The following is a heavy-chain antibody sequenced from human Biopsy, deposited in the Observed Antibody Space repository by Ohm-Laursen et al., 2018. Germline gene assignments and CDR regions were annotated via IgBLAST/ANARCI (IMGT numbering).Heavy chain of an antibody. CDR3: ARLYRLDDYWNDDPPDAFDV. D-gene: IGHD3-3*01. CDR2: IYSGGNT. Sequence: GTLSLTWTVSGDSLSSGPDNWSWIRQPPGQGLEYIGFIYSGGNTNYNPSLRGRVTISVDTSKNQFSLKLSSLTAADTAVFFCARLYRLDDYWNDDPPDAFDVWGQGTVVTVSS. CDR1: GDSLSSGPDN. J-gene: IGHJ3*01. V-gene: IGHV4-61*01.